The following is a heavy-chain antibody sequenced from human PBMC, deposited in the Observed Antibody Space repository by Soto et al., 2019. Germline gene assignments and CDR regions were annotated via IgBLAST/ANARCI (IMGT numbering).Heavy chain of an antibody. CDR2: ISYDGSNK. CDR1: GFTFSSDA. J-gene: IGHJ5*01. Sequence: GGSLRLSCAASGFTFSSDAMNWVRQAPGKGLEWVAVISYDGSNKSYADSVKGRFTISRDNSKNTLYLQMNSLRSDDTAVYFCARDLSSYDYGVLFDSWGQGTLVTVSS. CDR3: ARDLSSYDYGVLFDS. D-gene: IGHD5-12*01. V-gene: IGHV3-30*03.